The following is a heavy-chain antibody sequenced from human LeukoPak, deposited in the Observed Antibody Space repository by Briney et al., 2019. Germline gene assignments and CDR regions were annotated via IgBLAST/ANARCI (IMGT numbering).Heavy chain of an antibody. J-gene: IGHJ5*02. CDR3: ARLLAAAGTGWFDP. V-gene: IGHV4-59*11. CDR1: GGSISSHY. CDR2: IYYSGST. D-gene: IGHD6-13*01. Sequence: SETLSLTCTVSGGSISSHYWSWIRQPPGKGLEWIGYIYYSGSTNYNPSLKSRVTISVDTSKNQSSLKLSSVTAADTAVYYCARLLAAAGTGWFDPWGQGTLVTVSS.